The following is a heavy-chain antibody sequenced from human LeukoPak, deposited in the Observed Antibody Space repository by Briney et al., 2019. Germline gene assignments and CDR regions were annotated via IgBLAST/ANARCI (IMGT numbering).Heavy chain of an antibody. J-gene: IGHJ3*02. CDR2: INHSGST. CDR1: GGSFSGYY. V-gene: IGHV4-34*01. Sequence: SETLSLTCAVYGGSFSGYYWSWIRQPPGKGLEWIGEINHSGSTNYNPSLKSRVTISVDTSKNQFSLKLSSVTAADTAVYYCARPRYCSSTSCLIEDAFDIWGQGTMVTVSS. CDR3: ARPRYCSSTSCLIEDAFDI. D-gene: IGHD2-2*01.